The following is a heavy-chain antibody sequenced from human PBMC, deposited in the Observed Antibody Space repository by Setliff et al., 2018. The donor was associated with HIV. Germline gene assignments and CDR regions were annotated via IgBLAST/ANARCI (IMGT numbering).Heavy chain of an antibody. J-gene: IGHJ4*01. CDR2: INVGNGDT. Sequence: ASVKVSCKASGYTFTTYALHWVRQAPGQSLEWMGWINVGNGDTKYSRELQGRITITRDTSANTAYMELSSLRSDDTAVYFCARGALLAVFDFDHWGHGTLVTVSS. CDR3: ARGALLAVFDFDH. D-gene: IGHD3-10*01. V-gene: IGHV1-3*01. CDR1: GYTFTTYA.